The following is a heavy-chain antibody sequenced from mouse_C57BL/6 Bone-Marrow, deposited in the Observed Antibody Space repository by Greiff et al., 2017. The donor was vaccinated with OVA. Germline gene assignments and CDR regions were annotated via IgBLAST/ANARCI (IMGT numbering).Heavy chain of an antibody. CDR3: ARRESNYLYYFDY. J-gene: IGHJ2*01. V-gene: IGHV1-63*01. CDR1: GYTFTNYW. Sequence: QVQLQQSGAELVRPGTSVKMSCKASGYTFTNYWIGWAKQRPGHGLEWIGDIYPGGGYTNYNEKFKGKATLTADKSSSTAYMQFSSLTSEDSAIYYCARRESNYLYYFDYWGQGTTLTVSS. D-gene: IGHD2-5*01. CDR2: IYPGGGYT.